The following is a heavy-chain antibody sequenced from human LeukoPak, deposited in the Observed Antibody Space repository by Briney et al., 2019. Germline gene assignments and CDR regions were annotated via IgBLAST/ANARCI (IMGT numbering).Heavy chain of an antibody. V-gene: IGHV4-30-4*01. D-gene: IGHD3-22*01. J-gene: IGHJ3*02. CDR2: IYYSGST. CDR3: ARATITMIVVEGDAFDI. Sequence: SETLSLTCTVSGGSISSGDYYWSWIRQPPGKGLECIGYIYYSGSTYYNPSLKSRVTISVDTSKNQFSLKLSSVTAADTAVYYCARATITMIVVEGDAFDIWGQGTMVTVSS. CDR1: GGSISSGDYY.